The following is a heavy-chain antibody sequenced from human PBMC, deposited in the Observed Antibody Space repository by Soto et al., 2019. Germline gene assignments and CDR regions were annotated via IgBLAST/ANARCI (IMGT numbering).Heavy chain of an antibody. J-gene: IGHJ5*02. CDR3: TTDLPPAGNQPLFDP. CDR2: IKSKTDGGTT. V-gene: IGHV3-15*01. CDR1: GFTFSNAW. D-gene: IGHD6-13*01. Sequence: GGSLRLSCAASGFTFSNAWMSWVRQAPGKGLEWVGRIKSKTDGGTTDYAAPVKGRFTISRDDSKNTLYLQMNSLKTEDTAVYYCTTDLPPAGNQPLFDPWGQGTLVTVSS.